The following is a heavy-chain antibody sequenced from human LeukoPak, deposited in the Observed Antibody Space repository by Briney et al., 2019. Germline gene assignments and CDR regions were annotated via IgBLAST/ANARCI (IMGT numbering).Heavy chain of an antibody. CDR3: ARHFGTGDNFDY. CDR2: MNPNSGNT. CDR1: GYTFTSYD. J-gene: IGHJ4*02. V-gene: IGHV1-8*03. D-gene: IGHD1-1*01. Sequence: GASVKVSCKASGYTFTSYDINWVRQATGQGLEWMGWMNPNSGNTGYAQKFQGRVTITRNTSISTAYMELSSLRPEDTAVYYCARHFGTGDNFDYWGQGTLLIVSS.